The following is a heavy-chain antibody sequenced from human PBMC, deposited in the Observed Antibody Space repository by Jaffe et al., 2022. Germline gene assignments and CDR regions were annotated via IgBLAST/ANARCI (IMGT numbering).Heavy chain of an antibody. D-gene: IGHD5-12*01. CDR2: IYYSGST. CDR1: GGSISSSSYY. CDR3: ASGPGYSGYDYPYYFDY. Sequence: QLQLQESGPGLVKPSETLSLTCTVSGGSISSSSYYWGWIRQPPGKGLEWIGSIYYSGSTYYNPSLKSRVTISVDTSKNQFSLKLSSVTAADTAVYYCASGPGYSGYDYPYYFDYWGQGTLVTVSS. J-gene: IGHJ4*02. V-gene: IGHV4-39*01.